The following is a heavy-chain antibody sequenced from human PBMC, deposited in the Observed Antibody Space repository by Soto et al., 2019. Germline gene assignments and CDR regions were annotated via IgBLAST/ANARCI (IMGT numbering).Heavy chain of an antibody. J-gene: IGHJ6*02. V-gene: IGHV3-30-3*01. CDR3: ARDSGQWPSYYYGMDV. D-gene: IGHD6-19*01. Sequence: QVQLVESGGGVVQPGRSLRLSCAASGFTFSSYAMHWIRQAPGKGLEWVAVISYDGSNKYYADSVKGRFTISRDNSKNTLYLQRNSLRAEDTAVYYCARDSGQWPSYYYGMDVWGQGTTVTVSS. CDR2: ISYDGSNK. CDR1: GFTFSSYA.